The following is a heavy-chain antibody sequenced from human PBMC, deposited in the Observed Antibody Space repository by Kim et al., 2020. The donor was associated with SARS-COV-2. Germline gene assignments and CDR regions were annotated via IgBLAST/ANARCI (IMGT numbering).Heavy chain of an antibody. D-gene: IGHD6-19*01. V-gene: IGHV3-11*04. CDR3: ARAYSSGWAYFDY. J-gene: IGHJ4*02. Sequence: QGRFNHSQNNAKNSLYQQMNSLRAEDTAVYYCARAYSSGWAYFDYWGQGTLVTVSS.